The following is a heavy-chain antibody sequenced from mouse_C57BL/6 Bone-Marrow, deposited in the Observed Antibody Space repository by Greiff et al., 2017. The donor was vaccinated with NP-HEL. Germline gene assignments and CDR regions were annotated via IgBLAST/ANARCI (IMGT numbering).Heavy chain of an antibody. CDR2: IFPGSGST. D-gene: IGHD1-1*01. CDR3: ASRTPFYYGSSCDY. CDR1: GYTFTDYY. Sequence: QVQLKESGPELVKPGASVKISCKASGYTFTDYYINWVKQRPGQGLEWIGWIFPGSGSTYYNEKFKGKATLTVDKSSSTAYMLLSSLTSEDSAVYFCASRTPFYYGSSCDYWGQGTTLTVSS. V-gene: IGHV1-75*01. J-gene: IGHJ2*01.